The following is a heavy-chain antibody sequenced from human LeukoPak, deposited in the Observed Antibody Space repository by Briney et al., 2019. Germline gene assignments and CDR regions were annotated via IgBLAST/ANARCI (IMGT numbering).Heavy chain of an antibody. J-gene: IGHJ6*03. V-gene: IGHV4-59*01. CDR3: AREGRYRYGYNEYHSYMDI. D-gene: IGHD5-24*01. CDR1: GGSISSYY. Sequence: SETLSLTCTVSGGSISSYYWSWIRQPPGKGLEWIGYIYYSGSTNYNPSLKSRVTISVDTSKNQFSLKLSSVTAAETAVYYCAREGRYRYGYNEYHSYMDIWGKGATVTVSS. CDR2: IYYSGST.